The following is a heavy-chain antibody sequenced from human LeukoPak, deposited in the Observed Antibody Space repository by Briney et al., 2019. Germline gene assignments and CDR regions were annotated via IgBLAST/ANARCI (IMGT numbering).Heavy chain of an antibody. D-gene: IGHD6-19*01. CDR1: GFTVSSYY. Sequence: GCSLRLSCAASGFTVSSYYMSWVRQAPGKGLEWVSVNYGGGTTYYAESFGGRFSISRDTSNNTPYLQMNSLRAADTAVYYCARQWLDWGQGTLVTVSS. J-gene: IGHJ4*02. V-gene: IGHV3-53*01. CDR2: NYGGGTT. CDR3: ARQWLD.